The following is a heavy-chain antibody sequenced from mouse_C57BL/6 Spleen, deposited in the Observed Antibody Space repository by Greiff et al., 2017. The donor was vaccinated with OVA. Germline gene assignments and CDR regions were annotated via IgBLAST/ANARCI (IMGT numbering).Heavy chain of an antibody. CDR2: ISSGGSYT. Sequence: EVKLVESGGDLVKPGGSLKLSCAASGFTFSSYGMSWVRQTPDKRLEWVATISSGGSYTYYPDNVKGRFTISRDNAKNTLYLQMSSLKSEDTAMYYCARGITTVEYYFDYWGQGTTLTVSS. J-gene: IGHJ2*01. CDR1: GFTFSSYG. V-gene: IGHV5-6*01. D-gene: IGHD1-1*01. CDR3: ARGITTVEYYFDY.